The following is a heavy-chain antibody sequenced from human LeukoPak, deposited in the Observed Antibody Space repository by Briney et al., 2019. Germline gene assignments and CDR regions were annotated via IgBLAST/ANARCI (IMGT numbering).Heavy chain of an antibody. CDR2: IRFDGSDK. CDR3: AKDPAARNGNWFDP. CDR1: GFTFRSYG. Sequence: GGSLRLSCAASGFTFRSYGMHWVRQDPGKGLEWVAFIRFDGSDKYYVDSVKGRFTISRDNSKNTLNLQMNSLRAEDTAVYYCAKDPAARNGNWFDPWGQGTLVTVSS. J-gene: IGHJ5*02. V-gene: IGHV3-30*02. D-gene: IGHD2-8*01.